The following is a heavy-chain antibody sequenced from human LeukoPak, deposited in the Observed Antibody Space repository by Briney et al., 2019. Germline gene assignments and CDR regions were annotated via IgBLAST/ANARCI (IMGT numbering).Heavy chain of an antibody. CDR1: GFSVSSNY. Sequence: GGSLRLSCADSGFSVSSNYLTWLRQAPGKGLECVSVIYSDSSTYYADSVKGRFTISRDNSKNTLYLQMNSLRAEDTAVYYCAKGGRSTIVRGVIGYMDVWGKGTTFTTSS. V-gene: IGHV3-66*01. J-gene: IGHJ6*03. D-gene: IGHD3-10*01. CDR3: AKGGRSTIVRGVIGYMDV. CDR2: IYSDSST.